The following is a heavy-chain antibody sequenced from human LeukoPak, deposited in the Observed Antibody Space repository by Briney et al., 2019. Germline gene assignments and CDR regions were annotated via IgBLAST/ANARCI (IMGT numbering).Heavy chain of an antibody. J-gene: IGHJ6*02. CDR1: GGSISSSGYY. V-gene: IGHV4-31*03. CDR3: ARGSGPSSGYCSGGSCYSDDYYGMDV. D-gene: IGHD2-15*01. CDR2: IYYSGST. Sequence: SETLSLTCTVSGGSISSSGYYWSWIRQHPRKGLEWIGYIYYSGSTYYNPSLKSRVTISVDTSKNQFSLKLSSVTAADTAVYYCARGSGPSSGYCSGGSCYSDDYYGMDVWGQGTTVTVSS.